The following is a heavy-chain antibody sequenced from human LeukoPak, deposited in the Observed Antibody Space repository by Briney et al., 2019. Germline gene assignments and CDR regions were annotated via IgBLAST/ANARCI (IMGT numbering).Heavy chain of an antibody. V-gene: IGHV4-59*08. CDR3: ARSSWYSGSYFDY. D-gene: IGHD1-26*01. CDR2: IYYSGST. J-gene: IGHJ4*02. Sequence: SETLSLTCTVSGGSINNYYWSWIRQPPGKGLEWIGYIYYSGSTNYNPSLKSRVTISVDTSKNQFSLKLSSVTAADTAVYYCARSSWYSGSYFDYWGQGTLVTVSS. CDR1: GGSINNYY.